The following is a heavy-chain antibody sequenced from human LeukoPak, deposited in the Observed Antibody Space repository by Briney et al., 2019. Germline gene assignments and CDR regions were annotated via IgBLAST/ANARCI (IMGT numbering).Heavy chain of an antibody. Sequence: GGSLRLSCAASGLTVSSNYMSWVRQAPGMGLEWVSIIYKDGTTYYVDSVKGRFTISGDNSKNTLYLQMNSLRAEDTAVYYCARWFCTTTNCYYDYWGQGTLVTVSS. V-gene: IGHV3-53*01. D-gene: IGHD2-2*01. CDR2: IYKDGTT. J-gene: IGHJ4*02. CDR3: ARWFCTTTNCYYDY. CDR1: GLTVSSNY.